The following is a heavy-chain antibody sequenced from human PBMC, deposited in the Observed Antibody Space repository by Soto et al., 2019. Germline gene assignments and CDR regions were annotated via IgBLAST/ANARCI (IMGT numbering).Heavy chain of an antibody. V-gene: IGHV4-34*01. Sequence: SETLSLTCAVYGGSFSGYYWSWIRQPPGKGLEWIGEINHSGSTNYNPSLKSRVTISVDTSKNQFSLKLSSVTAADTAVYYCARAYDFWSGSSVYMDVWGKGTTVTVSS. CDR3: ARAYDFWSGSSVYMDV. CDR1: GGSFSGYY. D-gene: IGHD3-3*01. J-gene: IGHJ6*03. CDR2: INHSGST.